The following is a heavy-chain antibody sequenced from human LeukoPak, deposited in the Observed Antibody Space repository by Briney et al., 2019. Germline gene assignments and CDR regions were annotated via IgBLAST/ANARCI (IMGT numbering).Heavy chain of an antibody. Sequence: ASVKVSCKASGYTFTSFDFNWVRQATGQGLEWMGWMKSNNGHTGYAQKFQGRVAITADESTSTAYMELSSLRSEDTAVYYCARPGSYYYDSSGPNDAFDIWGQGTMVTVSS. CDR3: ARPGSYYYDSSGPNDAFDI. CDR1: GYTFTSFD. J-gene: IGHJ3*02. V-gene: IGHV1-8*01. CDR2: MKSNNGHT. D-gene: IGHD3-22*01.